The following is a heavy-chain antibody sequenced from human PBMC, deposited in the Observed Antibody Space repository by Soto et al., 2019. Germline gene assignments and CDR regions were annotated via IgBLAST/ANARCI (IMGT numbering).Heavy chain of an antibody. Sequence: EVQLAVSGGGFVKPGGSLRLSCAVSGFSFSDAWLNWVRQAPGKGLEWVGRIKTTSDRAATDYAALVKGRFIISRADSKTPILLQLTTWQAVDTGVYYCTTDLRHRRYTGNIYWGKGNVVSVSS. CDR3: TTDLRHRRYTGNIY. V-gene: IGHV3-15*07. D-gene: IGHD1-20*01. CDR1: GFSFSDAW. CDR2: IKTTSDRAAT. J-gene: IGHJ4*02.